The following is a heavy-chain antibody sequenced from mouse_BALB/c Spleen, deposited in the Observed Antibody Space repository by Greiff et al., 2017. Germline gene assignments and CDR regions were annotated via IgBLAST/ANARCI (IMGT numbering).Heavy chain of an antibody. J-gene: IGHJ2*01. D-gene: IGHD2-1*01. V-gene: IGHV5-12-1*01. Sequence: EVKLVESGGGLVKPGGSLKLSCAASGFAFSSYDMSWVRQTPEKRLEWVAYISSGGGSTYYPDTVKGRFTISRDNAKNTLYLQMSSLKSEDTAMYYCARHCNYAFDYWGQGTTLTVSS. CDR3: ARHCNYAFDY. CDR1: GFAFSSYD. CDR2: ISSGGGST.